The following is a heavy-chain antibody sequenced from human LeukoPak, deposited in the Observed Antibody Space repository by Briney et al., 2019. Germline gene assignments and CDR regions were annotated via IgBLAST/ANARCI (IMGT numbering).Heavy chain of an antibody. CDR1: GYSFTSYW. V-gene: IGHV5-51*01. CDR3: ARSLRGAYYYYGMDV. Sequence: GESLKISCKGSGYSFTSYWIGWVRQMPGKGLEWMGIIYPGDSDTRYSLSFQGQVTISADKSISTAYLQWSSLKASDTAMYYCARSLRGAYYYYGMDVWGQGTTVTVSS. CDR2: IYPGDSDT. J-gene: IGHJ6*02. D-gene: IGHD3-10*01.